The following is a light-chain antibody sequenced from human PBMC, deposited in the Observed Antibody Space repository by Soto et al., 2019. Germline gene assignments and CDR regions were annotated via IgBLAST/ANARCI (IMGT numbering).Light chain of an antibody. J-gene: IGKJ5*01. CDR2: DAS. CDR3: QQRSNWTIT. CDR1: RSVSNY. V-gene: IGKV3-11*01. Sequence: EIVLTQSPATLSLSPGESATLSCRASRSVSNYLAWYQQKPGQAPRLLIYDASSRPTDIPARFSGSGSGTDVTITISSLETEDCALYYCQQRSNWTITFGQGTRLEIK.